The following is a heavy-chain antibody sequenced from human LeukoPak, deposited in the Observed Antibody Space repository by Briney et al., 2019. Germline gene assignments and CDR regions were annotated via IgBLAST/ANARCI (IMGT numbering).Heavy chain of an antibody. CDR2: ISYDGSNK. Sequence: PGRSLRLSCAASGFTFSSYGMHWVRQAPGKGLEWVAVISYDGSNKYYADSVKGRFTISRDNSKNTLYLQMNSLRAEDTAVYYCAKAAGGWDSPFDVWGQGTLVTVSS. J-gene: IGHJ4*02. CDR1: GFTFSSYG. CDR3: AKAAGGWDSPFDV. V-gene: IGHV3-30*18. D-gene: IGHD6-19*01.